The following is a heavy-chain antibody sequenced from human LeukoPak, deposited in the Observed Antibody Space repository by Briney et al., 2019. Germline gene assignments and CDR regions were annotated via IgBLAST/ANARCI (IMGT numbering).Heavy chain of an antibody. J-gene: IGHJ4*02. V-gene: IGHV3-53*01. CDR1: GFSVSSNF. CDR3: ARGPRGPARLDY. D-gene: IGHD3-10*01. Sequence: GGSLRLSCAGSGFSVSSNFMSWVRQAPGKGLEWVSVIYTAGTTYYADSVKSRFTISRDNSKNTLYLQMNSLRVEDTAVYYCARGPRGPARLDYWGQGTLVTVSS. CDR2: IYTAGTT.